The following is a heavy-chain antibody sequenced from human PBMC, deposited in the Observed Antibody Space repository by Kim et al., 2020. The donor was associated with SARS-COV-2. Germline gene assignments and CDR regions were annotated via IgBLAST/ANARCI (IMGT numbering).Heavy chain of an antibody. Sequence: PTYAQGFTGRFVFSLDTSVSTAYLQISSLKAEDTAVYYCAREDGDDSGDYWGQGTLVTVSS. V-gene: IGHV7-4-1*02. CDR2: P. D-gene: IGHD4-17*01. J-gene: IGHJ4*02. CDR3: AREDGDDSGDY.